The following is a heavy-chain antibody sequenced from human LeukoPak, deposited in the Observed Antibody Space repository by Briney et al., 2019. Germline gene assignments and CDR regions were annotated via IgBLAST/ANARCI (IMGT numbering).Heavy chain of an antibody. CDR3: ARGYYYMDV. Sequence: SETLSLTCTVSGGSISSYFWSWIRQPPGKGLEWIGEINHSGSTNYNPSLKSRVTISVDTSKNQFSVKLSSVTAADTAVYFCARGYYYMDVWGKGTTVTVSS. CDR2: INHSGST. V-gene: IGHV4-34*01. CDR1: GGSISSYF. J-gene: IGHJ6*03.